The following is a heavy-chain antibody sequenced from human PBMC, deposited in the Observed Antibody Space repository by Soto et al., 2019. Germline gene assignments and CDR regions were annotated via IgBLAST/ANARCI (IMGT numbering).Heavy chain of an antibody. J-gene: IGHJ4*02. D-gene: IGHD3-22*01. V-gene: IGHV3-30*03. CDR3: ARDSPNSSGYYVVGDY. CDR1: GFTFSSYG. Sequence: GGSLRLSCAASGFTFSSYGMHWVRQAPGKGLEWVAVISYDGSNKYYADSVKGRFTNSKDNSKNTLFLQMNSLTAEDTAAYYCARDSPNSSGYYVVGDYWGQGTLVTVSS. CDR2: ISYDGSNK.